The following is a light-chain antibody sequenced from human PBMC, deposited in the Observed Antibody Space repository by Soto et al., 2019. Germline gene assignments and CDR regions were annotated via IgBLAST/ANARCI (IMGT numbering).Light chain of an antibody. CDR2: MAS. Sequence: DIQVTQSPPTLSASVGDRVTITCRASQTISTWMAWYQQKPGKAPKVLIHMASSLKSGVPSRFSGSGSGTEFTLTISSLQPDDFATYYCQHYNSYSEAFGQGTKVDIK. CDR1: QTISTW. V-gene: IGKV1-5*03. J-gene: IGKJ1*01. CDR3: QHYNSYSEA.